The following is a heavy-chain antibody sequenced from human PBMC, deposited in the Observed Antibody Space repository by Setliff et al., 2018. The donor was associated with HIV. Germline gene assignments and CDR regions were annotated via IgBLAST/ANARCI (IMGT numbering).Heavy chain of an antibody. Sequence: PSETLSLTCTVSGGSISSSSYYWGWIRQPPGKGLEWIATIYYSGSTNYNPSLKSRVTISVDMSKNQFSLKLSSVTAADTAVYYCARGSKGGFFDYWGQGTLVTVSS. CDR1: GGSISSSSYY. D-gene: IGHD3-16*01. CDR2: IYYSGST. CDR3: ARGSKGGFFDY. J-gene: IGHJ4*02. V-gene: IGHV4-39*07.